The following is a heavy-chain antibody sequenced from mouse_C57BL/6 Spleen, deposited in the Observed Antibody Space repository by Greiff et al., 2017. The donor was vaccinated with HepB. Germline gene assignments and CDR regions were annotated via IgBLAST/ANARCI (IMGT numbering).Heavy chain of an antibody. Sequence: EVQLVESGGGLVKPGGSLKLSCAASGFTFSSYTMSWVRQTPEKRLEWVATISGGGGNTYYPDSVKGRFTISRDNAKNTLYLQMSSLRSEDTALYYYARTYGYGFDYWGQGTTLTVSS. J-gene: IGHJ2*01. V-gene: IGHV5-9*01. CDR1: GFTFSSYT. D-gene: IGHD2-2*01. CDR2: ISGGGGNT. CDR3: ARTYGYGFDY.